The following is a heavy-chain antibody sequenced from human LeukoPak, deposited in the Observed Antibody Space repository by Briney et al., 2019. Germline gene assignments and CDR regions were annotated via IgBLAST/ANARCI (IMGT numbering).Heavy chain of an antibody. CDR1: GGSFSGYY. V-gene: IGHV4-34*01. CDR3: ARRRPVGSGRTNWFDP. Sequence: SETLSLTCAVYGGSFSGYYWSWIRQPPGKGLEWIGEINHSGSTNYNPSLKSRVTISVDTSKNQFSLKLSSVTAADTAVYYRARRRPVGSGRTNWFDPWGQGTLVTVSS. CDR2: INHSGST. J-gene: IGHJ5*02. D-gene: IGHD3-10*01.